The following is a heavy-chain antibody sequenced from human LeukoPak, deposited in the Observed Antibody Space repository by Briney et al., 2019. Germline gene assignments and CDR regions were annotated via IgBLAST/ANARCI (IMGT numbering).Heavy chain of an antibody. Sequence: GGSLRLSCAASGFTSSSYGMHWVRQAPGKGLEWVAFIRYDGSNKYYADSVKGRFTISRDNSKNTLYLQMNSLRAEDTAVYYCAKDGYDFWSGYYRYYYYYMDVWGKGTTVTVSS. CDR2: IRYDGSNK. D-gene: IGHD3-3*01. CDR3: AKDGYDFWSGYYRYYYYYMDV. V-gene: IGHV3-30*02. J-gene: IGHJ6*03. CDR1: GFTSSSYG.